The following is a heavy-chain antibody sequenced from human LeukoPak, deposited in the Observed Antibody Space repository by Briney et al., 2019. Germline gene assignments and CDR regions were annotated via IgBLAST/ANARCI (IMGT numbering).Heavy chain of an antibody. Sequence: GGSLRLSCAASGFTVSNNFVTWVRQAPGKGLEWVSIIYSGGGTDYADSVKGRFTISRDNSKNTVYLQMNSLRAEDTAVYHCARTSRGISGAGTFFGSWGQGTLVTVSS. J-gene: IGHJ5*02. V-gene: IGHV3-53*01. CDR2: IYSGGGT. CDR1: GFTVSNNF. CDR3: ARTSRGISGAGTFFGS. D-gene: IGHD6-13*01.